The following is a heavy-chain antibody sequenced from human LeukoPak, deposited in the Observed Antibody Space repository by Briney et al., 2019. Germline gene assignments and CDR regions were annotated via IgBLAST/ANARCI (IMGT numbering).Heavy chain of an antibody. CDR3: AKDPRYCSSTSCFIFDY. CDR1: GFTFSSYA. V-gene: IGHV3-23*01. Sequence: GGSLRLSCAASGFTFSSYAMSWVRQAPGKGLEWVSAISGSGGSTYYADSVKGRFTISRDNSKNTLYLQMNSLRAEDTAVYYCAKDPRYCSSTSCFIFDYWGQGTLVTVSS. CDR2: ISGSGGST. D-gene: IGHD2-2*01. J-gene: IGHJ4*02.